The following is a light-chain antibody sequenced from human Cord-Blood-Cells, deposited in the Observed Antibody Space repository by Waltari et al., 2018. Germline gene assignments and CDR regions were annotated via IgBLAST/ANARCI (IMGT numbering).Light chain of an antibody. CDR2: SNN. J-gene: IGLJ3*02. V-gene: IGLV1-44*01. Sequence: QSVLTQPPPASGTPGQRVTISCSGRSSTIGSNTVNWYQQPPGTAPKLRICSNNQRPTGVPDRSSGSKSGTSASLAISGLQSEDEADYYCAAWDDSLNGSWVFGGGTKLTVL. CDR3: AAWDDSLNGSWV. CDR1: SSTIGSNT.